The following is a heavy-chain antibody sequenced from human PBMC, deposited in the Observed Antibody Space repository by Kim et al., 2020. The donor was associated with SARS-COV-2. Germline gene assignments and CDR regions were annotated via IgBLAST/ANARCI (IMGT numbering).Heavy chain of an antibody. CDR3: ARAVAGTVGFDY. J-gene: IGHJ4*02. CDR2: ISSSGSTI. V-gene: IGHV3-48*03. D-gene: IGHD6-19*01. Sequence: GGSLRLSCAASGFTFSSYEMNWVRQAPGKGLEWVSYISSSGSTIYYADSVKGRFTISRDNAKNSLYLQMNSLRAEDTAVYYCARAVAGTVGFDYWGQGTLVTVSS. CDR1: GFTFSSYE.